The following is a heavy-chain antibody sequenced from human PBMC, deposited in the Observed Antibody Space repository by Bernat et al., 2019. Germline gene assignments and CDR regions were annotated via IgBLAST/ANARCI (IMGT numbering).Heavy chain of an antibody. CDR3: ARGRGYDWGIGGWFDH. CDR1: GYSFTTYW. CDR2: IYPGDSDT. Sequence: EVQLVQSGAEVKKPGESLKISCKGSGYSFTTYWIGWVRQVPGKGLEWMGIIYPGDSDTRYSPSFQGKVTISAAKAIDTAYLQWSSLKASDTAKYYCARGRGYDWGIGGWFDHWGQGTLVTVSS. J-gene: IGHJ5*02. D-gene: IGHD5-12*01. V-gene: IGHV5-51*01.